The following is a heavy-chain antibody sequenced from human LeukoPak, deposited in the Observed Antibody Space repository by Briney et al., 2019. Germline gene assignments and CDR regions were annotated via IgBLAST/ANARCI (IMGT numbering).Heavy chain of an antibody. CDR1: GGSISSSSYY. CDR2: IYYSGST. Sequence: NASETLSLTCTVSGGSISSSSYYWGWIRQPPGKGLEWIGSIYYSGSTYYNPSLKSRVTISVDTSKNQFSLKLSSVTAADTAVYYCARFPFSSGYYGDIDYWGQGTLVTVSS. J-gene: IGHJ4*02. CDR3: ARFPFSSGYYGDIDY. D-gene: IGHD3-22*01. V-gene: IGHV4-39*07.